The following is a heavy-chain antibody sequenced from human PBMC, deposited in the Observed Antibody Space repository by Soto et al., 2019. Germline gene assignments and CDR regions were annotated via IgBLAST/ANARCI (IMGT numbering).Heavy chain of an antibody. V-gene: IGHV3-23*01. CDR1: GFTFSSYA. CDR2: ISGSGGST. J-gene: IGHJ4*02. Sequence: SGGSLRLSCAASGFTFSSYAMSWVRQAPGKGLEWVSAISGSGGSTYYADSVKGRFTISRDNSKNTLYLQMNSLRAEDTAVYYCAKCQYYDVWSGQNFDYWGQGTLVTVSS. D-gene: IGHD3-3*01. CDR3: AKCQYYDVWSGQNFDY.